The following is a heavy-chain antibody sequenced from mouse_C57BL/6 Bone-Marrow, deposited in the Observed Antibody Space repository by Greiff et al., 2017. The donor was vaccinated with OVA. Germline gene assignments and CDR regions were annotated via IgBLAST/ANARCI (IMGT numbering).Heavy chain of an antibody. D-gene: IGHD4-1*01. CDR2: IYWDDDK. V-gene: IGHV8-12*01. Sequence: QVQLKQSGPGLLQSSQTLSLTCSFSGFSLSTSGMGVSWIRQPSGKGLEWLAHIYWDDDKRYNPSLKSRLTISKDTSRNQVFLKITSVDTADTATYYCARRVANWDYFDYWGQGTTLTVSS. J-gene: IGHJ2*01. CDR3: ARRVANWDYFDY. CDR1: GFSLSTSGMG.